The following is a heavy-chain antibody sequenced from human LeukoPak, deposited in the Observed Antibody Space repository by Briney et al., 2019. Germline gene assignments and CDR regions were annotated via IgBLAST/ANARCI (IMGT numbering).Heavy chain of an antibody. CDR3: ARVATMVRVPLDALDI. Sequence: PGGSLRVSCAASGFTFSSYAMHWVRQAPGKGLEWVSYISRSGSTRYYADSVKGRFTISRDNAKNSLYLQMNSLRAEDTAVYYCARVATMVRVPLDALDIWGQGTMVSVSS. CDR1: GFTFSSYA. J-gene: IGHJ3*02. CDR2: ISRSGSTR. D-gene: IGHD3-10*01. V-gene: IGHV3-48*03.